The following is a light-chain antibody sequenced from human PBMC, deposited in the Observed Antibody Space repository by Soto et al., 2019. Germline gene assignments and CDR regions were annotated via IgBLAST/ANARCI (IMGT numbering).Light chain of an antibody. V-gene: IGKV3-20*01. J-gene: IGKJ1*01. CDR3: QQFGRSPPSWT. Sequence: ETVLTQSPGTLSLSPGERATLSCRASQSVSSNYLAWYQHKPGQAPRLLIYGASTRATGIPDSFSGSGSGTDVTLTISRLEPEDFAVYYCQQFGRSPPSWTFGQGTKVDIK. CDR2: GAS. CDR1: QSVSSNY.